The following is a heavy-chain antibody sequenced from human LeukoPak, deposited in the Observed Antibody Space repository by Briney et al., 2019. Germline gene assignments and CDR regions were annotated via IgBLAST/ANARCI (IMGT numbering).Heavy chain of an antibody. Sequence: GGSLRLSCAASGFTFSTYSMNWVRQAPGKGLEWLSYISGRSDTKYYADSVKGRFFISRDNSKNTLYLQMNSLRAEDTAVYYCARDSDIVVVVAANSAFDYWGQGTLVTVSS. J-gene: IGHJ4*02. CDR3: ARDSDIVVVVAANSAFDY. V-gene: IGHV3-48*01. CDR1: GFTFSTYS. CDR2: ISGRSDTK. D-gene: IGHD2-15*01.